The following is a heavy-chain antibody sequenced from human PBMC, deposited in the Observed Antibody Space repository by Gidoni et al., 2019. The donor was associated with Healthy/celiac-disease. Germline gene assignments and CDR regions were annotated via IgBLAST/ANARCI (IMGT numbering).Heavy chain of an antibody. CDR3: ARGDDNEVRRPADY. CDR2: IYTSGST. J-gene: IGHJ4*01. V-gene: IGHV4-61*02. Sequence: QVQLQESGPGLLKPSQTLSLTCPVSGGPISSGSYYWSWIRQPAGKGLEWIGRIYTSGSTNYNPSLKSRVTISVDTSKNQFSLKLSSVTAADTAVYYCARGDDNEVRRPADYWGQGTLVTVSS. CDR1: GGPISSGSYY.